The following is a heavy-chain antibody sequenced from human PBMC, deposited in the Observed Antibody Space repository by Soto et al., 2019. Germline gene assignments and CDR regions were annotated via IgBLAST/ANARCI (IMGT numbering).Heavy chain of an antibody. D-gene: IGHD2-2*02. CDR3: AKGGSGYTRNFFCS. V-gene: IGHV3-23*01. CDR1: GFSFTGYA. CDR2: VSGSGATT. Sequence: EVQLLESGGGLVQPGGSLRLSCAASGFSFTGYAMSWVRQAPGKGLEWVSTVSGSGATTYYADSVKGRFSISRDNSDNTLHLQMKRLRAEDTAIYYCAKGGSGYTRNFFCSWGQGTLVTVSS. J-gene: IGHJ5*02.